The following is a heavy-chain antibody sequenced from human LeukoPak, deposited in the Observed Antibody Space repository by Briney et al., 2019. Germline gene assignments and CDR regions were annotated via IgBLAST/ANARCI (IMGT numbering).Heavy chain of an antibody. J-gene: IGHJ4*02. D-gene: IGHD6-19*01. CDR2: INTNTGNP. Sequence: ASVKVSCKASGYIFTSYVLHWVRQAPGQGLEWMGWINTNTGNPTYAQGFTGRFVFSLDTSVSTAYLQIGSLKAEDTAVYSCARVAEYSSGWYDPFDYWGQGTLVTVSS. V-gene: IGHV7-4-1*01. CDR3: ARVAEYSSGWYDPFDY. CDR1: GYIFTSYV.